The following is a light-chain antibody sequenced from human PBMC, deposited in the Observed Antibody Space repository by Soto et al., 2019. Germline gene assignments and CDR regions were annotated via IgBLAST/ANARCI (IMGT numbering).Light chain of an antibody. V-gene: IGLV1-51*01. J-gene: IGLJ2*01. Sequence: QSVLTQPPSVSAAPGQEVTISCSGSGSNIGNNYVSWYQQIPGTAPKLLIYDNNERPSGIPDRFSGSKSGTSATLGITGLQTGDEADYYRATWDTSLSVVLFGGGTKLTVL. CDR1: GSNIGNNY. CDR2: DNN. CDR3: ATWDTSLSVVL.